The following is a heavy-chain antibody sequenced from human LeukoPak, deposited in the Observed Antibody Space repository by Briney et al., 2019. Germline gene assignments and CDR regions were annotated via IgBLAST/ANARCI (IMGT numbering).Heavy chain of an antibody. J-gene: IGHJ4*02. CDR3: AKGLQGRLGELSVDY. D-gene: IGHD3-16*02. CDR1: GLTFSSYG. Sequence: GGSLRLSCAASGLTFSSYGMHWVRQAPGKGLQWVAFIRYDGSNKYYADSVKGRFTISRDNSKNTLYLQMNSLRAEDTAVYYCAKGLQGRLGELSVDYWGQGTLVTVSS. V-gene: IGHV3-30*02. CDR2: IRYDGSNK.